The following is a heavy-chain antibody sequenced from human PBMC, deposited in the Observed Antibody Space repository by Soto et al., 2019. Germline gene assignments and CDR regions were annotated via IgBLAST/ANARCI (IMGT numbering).Heavy chain of an antibody. CDR3: ARTGFYDFWSGPFPFDY. J-gene: IGHJ4*02. Sequence: QMQLQQWGAGLLKPSETLSLTCAVYGGSFSGYYWSWIRQPPGKGLEWIGEINHSGSTNYNPSLKSRVTISVDTSKNQFSLKLSSVTAADTAVYYCARTGFYDFWSGPFPFDYWGQGTLVTVSS. V-gene: IGHV4-34*01. CDR2: INHSGST. CDR1: GGSFSGYY. D-gene: IGHD3-3*01.